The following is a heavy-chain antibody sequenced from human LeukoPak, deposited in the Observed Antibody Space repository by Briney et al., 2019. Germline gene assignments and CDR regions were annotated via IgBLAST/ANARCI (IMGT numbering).Heavy chain of an antibody. D-gene: IGHD3-22*01. CDR3: AKDSQDVAYYYDSTKSNVGYYYYYMDV. V-gene: IGHV3-43D*03. Sequence: PGGSLRLSCAASGFTFDDYAMHWVRQAPGKGLEWVSLISWDGGSTYYADSVKGRFTISRDNSKNSLYLQMNSLRAEDTALYYCAKDSQDVAYYYDSTKSNVGYYYYYMDVWGKGTTVTVSS. CDR2: ISWDGGST. J-gene: IGHJ6*03. CDR1: GFTFDDYA.